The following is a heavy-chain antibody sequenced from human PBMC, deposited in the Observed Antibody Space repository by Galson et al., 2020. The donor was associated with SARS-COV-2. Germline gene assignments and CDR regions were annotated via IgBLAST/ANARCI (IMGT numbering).Heavy chain of an antibody. CDR1: GYTFTSYD. D-gene: IGHD2-2*02. CDR3: ASGGYCSSTSCYKGPDYYDYYGMDV. V-gene: IGHV1-8*01. CDR2: MNPNSGNT. Sequence: ASVKVSCKASGYTFTSYDINWVRQATGQGLEWMGWMNPNSGNTGYAQKFQGRVTMTRNTSISTAYMELSSLRSEDTAVYYCASGGYCSSTSCYKGPDYYDYYGMDVWGQWTTVTVSS. J-gene: IGHJ6*02.